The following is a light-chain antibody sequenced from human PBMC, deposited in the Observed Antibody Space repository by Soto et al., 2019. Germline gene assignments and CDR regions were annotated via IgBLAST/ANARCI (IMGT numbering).Light chain of an antibody. J-gene: IGKJ5*01. CDR3: QQYGSSPPIT. V-gene: IGKV3-20*01. CDR2: GAS. CDR1: QSVSSSY. Sequence: GLTLSPGTLSLTPGERATLSCRASQSVSSSYLAWYQQKPGQAPRLLIYGASSRDTGIPDRFSGSGSGTDFTLTISRLEPEDFAVYYCQQYGSSPPITFGQGTRLE.